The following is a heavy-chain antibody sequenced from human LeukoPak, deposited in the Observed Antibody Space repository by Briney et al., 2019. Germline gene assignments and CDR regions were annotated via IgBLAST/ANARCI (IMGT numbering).Heavy chain of an antibody. CDR1: SGSVSSGSYY. V-gene: IGHV4-61*01. CDR2: VYYSGST. Sequence: PSETLSLTCTVSSGSVSSGSYYWSWIRQPPGKGLEWIGYVYYSGSTNYNPSLKSRVTISVDTSKNQFSLKLSSVTAADTAVYYCARSPRGPLWFGELIWGQGTMVTVSS. CDR3: ARSPRGPLWFGELI. D-gene: IGHD3-10*01. J-gene: IGHJ3*02.